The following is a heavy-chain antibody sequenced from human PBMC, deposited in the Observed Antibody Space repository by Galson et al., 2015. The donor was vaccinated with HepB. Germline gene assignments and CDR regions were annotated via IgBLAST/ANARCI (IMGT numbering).Heavy chain of an antibody. CDR3: ASSANRPANVALDP. CDR1: GGTFSSYA. D-gene: IGHD5-12*01. Sequence: SVKVSCKASGGTFSSYAISWVRQAPGQGLEWMGGIIPIFGTANYAQKFQGRVTITADESTSTAYMELSSLRSEDTAVYYCASSANRPANVALDPWGQGTLVTVSS. CDR2: IIPIFGTA. V-gene: IGHV1-69*13. J-gene: IGHJ5*02.